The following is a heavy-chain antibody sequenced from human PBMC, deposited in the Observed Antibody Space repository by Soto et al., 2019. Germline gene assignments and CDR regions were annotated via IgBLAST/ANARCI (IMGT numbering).Heavy chain of an antibody. CDR2: INGAGSA. Sequence: QVQLQQWGAGLLKPSETLSLTCAVSGGSFSDYTWTWIRQSPGKGLEWIGQINGAGSANYNPSLNSRVTISIRTSNNDFFLDLTSVTAADTAVYYCARGLFSGTSYSGGWYCFDFWGQGTLVTVSS. J-gene: IGHJ4*02. D-gene: IGHD3-10*01. V-gene: IGHV4-34*01. CDR3: ARGLFSGTSYSGGWYCFDF. CDR1: GGSFSDYT.